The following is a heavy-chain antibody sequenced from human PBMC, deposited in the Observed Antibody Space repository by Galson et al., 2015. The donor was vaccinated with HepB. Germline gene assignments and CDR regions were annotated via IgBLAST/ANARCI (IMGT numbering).Heavy chain of an antibody. V-gene: IGHV3-33*01. D-gene: IGHD5-18*01. J-gene: IGHJ4*02. Sequence: SLRLSCAASGFTFSSYGMHWVRQAPGKGLEWVAVIWYDGSNKYYADPVKGRFTISRDNSKNTLYLQMNSLRAEDTAVYYCARGGYSYGYARGFDYWGQGTLVTVSS. CDR2: IWYDGSNK. CDR3: ARGGYSYGYARGFDY. CDR1: GFTFSSYG.